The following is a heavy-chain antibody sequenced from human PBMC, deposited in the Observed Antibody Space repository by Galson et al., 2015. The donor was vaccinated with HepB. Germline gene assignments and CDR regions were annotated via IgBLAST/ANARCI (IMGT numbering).Heavy chain of an antibody. J-gene: IGHJ4*02. Sequence: SLRLSCAASGFNFNIYTMNWVRQAPGKGPEWISSIDSSSSYIYYADSLKGRFTISRDNAKNSVYLQMNSLRAEDTAVYYCAREGLADYWGQGTLVAVSS. CDR3: AREGLADY. CDR2: IDSSSSYI. CDR1: GFNFNIYT. V-gene: IGHV3-21*01. D-gene: IGHD6-19*01.